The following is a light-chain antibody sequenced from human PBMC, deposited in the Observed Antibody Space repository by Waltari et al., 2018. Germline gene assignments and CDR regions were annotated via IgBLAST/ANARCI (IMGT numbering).Light chain of an antibody. V-gene: IGKV3-11*01. CDR1: ETISDY. CDR3: QQEST. J-gene: IGKJ2*01. CDR2: NTA. Sequence: DIVMTQSPDSLAVSPGEKATLSCRASETISDYLAWYQQKPGQAPRLLIYNTATRATGIPARFSGSGSGTDFTLTIDSLEPEDFAVYYCQQESTFGQGTNLEIK.